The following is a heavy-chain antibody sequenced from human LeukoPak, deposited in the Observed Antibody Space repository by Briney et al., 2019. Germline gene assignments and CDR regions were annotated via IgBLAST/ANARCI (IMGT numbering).Heavy chain of an antibody. CDR2: ITGTIATGDPP. V-gene: IGHV3-23*01. Sequence: GGSLRLSCAASGFTVSSNYMSWVRQAPGKGLEWVSAITGTIATGDPPYYADSVKGRFTISRDNSKNTLYLQMNSLRAEDTAVYYCAKDLVAGVIVSPGRVPDYWGQGTLVTVSS. D-gene: IGHD3-16*02. J-gene: IGHJ4*02. CDR1: GFTVSSNY. CDR3: AKDLVAGVIVSPGRVPDY.